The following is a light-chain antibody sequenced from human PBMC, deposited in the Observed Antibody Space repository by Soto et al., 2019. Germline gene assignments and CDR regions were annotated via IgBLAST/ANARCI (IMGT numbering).Light chain of an antibody. Sequence: QSVLTQPPSASGTPGQRVTISCSGSSSNIGSNYVYWYQQLPGTAPKLLIYRNNQRPSGVPDRFSGSKSGTSASLAISGLRSADEAHYYCAAWDDSLSVLYVFGPGTKVTIL. CDR3: AAWDDSLSVLYV. CDR2: RNN. V-gene: IGLV1-47*01. CDR1: SSNIGSNY. J-gene: IGLJ1*01.